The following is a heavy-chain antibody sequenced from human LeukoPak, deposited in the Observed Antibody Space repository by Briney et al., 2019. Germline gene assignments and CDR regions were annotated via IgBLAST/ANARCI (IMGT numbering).Heavy chain of an antibody. Sequence: SETLSLTCTVSGGSSSTYYWSWIRQPPGKGLEWIGYVYYSGSTNYNPSLKSRVTISADTSKNQFSLRLSSVTAADTAVYCARGLNNRKSGRRFDVFEIWGQGTMVTVSS. D-gene: IGHD1-14*01. CDR1: GGSSSTYY. CDR3: ARGLNNRKSGRRFDVFEI. J-gene: IGHJ3*02. V-gene: IGHV4-59*01. CDR2: VYYSGST.